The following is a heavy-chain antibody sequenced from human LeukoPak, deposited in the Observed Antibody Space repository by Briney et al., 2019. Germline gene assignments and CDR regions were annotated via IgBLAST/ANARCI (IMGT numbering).Heavy chain of an antibody. CDR3: AKVGRLVVVPAAPDY. V-gene: IGHV3-23*01. J-gene: IGHJ4*02. D-gene: IGHD2-2*01. Sequence: PGGSLRLSCAASGCTFISYAMSGVRQAPGKGLEWVSAISGSGGSTYYADSVKGRFTISRDNSKNTLYLQMNSLRAEDTAVYYCAKVGRLVVVPAAPDYWGQGTLVTVSS. CDR1: GCTFISYA. CDR2: ISGSGGST.